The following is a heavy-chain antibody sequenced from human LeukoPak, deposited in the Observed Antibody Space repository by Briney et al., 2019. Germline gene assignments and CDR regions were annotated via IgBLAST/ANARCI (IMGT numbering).Heavy chain of an antibody. CDR1: GGSIRSYY. J-gene: IGHJ6*03. D-gene: IGHD6-19*01. CDR3: ARVMYSSDWDYYYYYYMDV. V-gene: IGHV4-4*07. CDR2: IYTSGST. Sequence: SETLSLTCTVSGGSIRSYYWSWIRQPAGKGLEWLGRIYTSGSTNYNPSLNSQVTMSIDTSKNQFSLKLRSVTAADTAVYYCARVMYSSDWDYYYYYYMDVWGKGTTVTISS.